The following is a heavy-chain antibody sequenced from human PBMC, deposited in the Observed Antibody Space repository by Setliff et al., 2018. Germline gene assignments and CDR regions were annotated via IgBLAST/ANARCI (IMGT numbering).Heavy chain of an antibody. CDR1: GGSISSGTYY. CDR2: IYTSGRT. Sequence: SETLSLTCTVSGGSISSGTYYWSWIRQPAGKGLEWIGRIYTSGRTYYNPSLQSRVTMSLDRSKNQFSLRPTSVTASDTAVYYCASPRRDDLDSPFDPFDLWGHGTKVTVSS. CDR3: ASPRRDDLDSPFDPFDL. D-gene: IGHD3-3*01. V-gene: IGHV4-61*02. J-gene: IGHJ3*01.